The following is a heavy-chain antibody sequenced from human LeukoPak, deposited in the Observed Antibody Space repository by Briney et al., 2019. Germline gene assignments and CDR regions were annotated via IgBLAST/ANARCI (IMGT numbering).Heavy chain of an antibody. Sequence: PGGSLRLSCAASGFTFNIYSMNWVRQAPGKGLEWVSSISSSSSYIYYADSVKGRFTISRDNAENSLYLQMNSLRAEDTAVYYCARDSPWDYDAFDIWGQGTMVTVSS. CDR2: ISSSSSYI. V-gene: IGHV3-21*01. J-gene: IGHJ3*02. D-gene: IGHD1-26*01. CDR3: ARDSPWDYDAFDI. CDR1: GFTFNIYS.